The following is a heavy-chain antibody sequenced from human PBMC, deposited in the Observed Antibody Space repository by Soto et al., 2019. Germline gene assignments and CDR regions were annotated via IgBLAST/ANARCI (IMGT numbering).Heavy chain of an antibody. CDR2: TYYRSKWEI. V-gene: IGHV6-1*01. J-gene: IGHJ4*02. CDR1: GDGVSTITAT. Sequence: SQTLSLTCAISGDGVSTITATWDWIRQSPSRGLEWLGRTYYRSKWEIDYAVSLRGRITIIPDTANNQLSLQMNSLKDEDTAVYYCVRDLNWGFDYWGQGTLVTVSS. D-gene: IGHD7-27*01. CDR3: VRDLNWGFDY.